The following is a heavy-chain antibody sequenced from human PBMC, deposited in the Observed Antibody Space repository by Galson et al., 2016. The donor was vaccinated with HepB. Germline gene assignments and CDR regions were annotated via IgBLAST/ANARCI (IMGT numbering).Heavy chain of an antibody. Sequence: QSGAEVKRPGGSLRISCKGSGYSFSTYWIGWVRQTPGKGLEWMGVIYPGDSETRYRPSIQGQVTISADVSIATAYLQWNSLKASDTAVYYCATRTNAVTFAFDIWGQGTRVTVSS. CDR2: IYPGDSET. J-gene: IGHJ3*02. D-gene: IGHD4-17*01. CDR1: GYSFSTYW. CDR3: ATRTNAVTFAFDI. V-gene: IGHV5-51*01.